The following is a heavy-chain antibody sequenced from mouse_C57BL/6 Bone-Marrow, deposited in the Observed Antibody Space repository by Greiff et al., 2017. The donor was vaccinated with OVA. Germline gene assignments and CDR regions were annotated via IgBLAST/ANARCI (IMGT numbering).Heavy chain of an antibody. Sequence: QVQLQQPGAELVKPGASVKLSCKASGYTFTSYWMQWVKQRPGQGLEWIGEIDPSDRYTNYNQKFKGKATLTVDTSSSTAYMQLSSLTSEDSAVYYCAREGLGRDLDYWGQGTTLTVSS. J-gene: IGHJ2*01. CDR3: AREGLGRDLDY. V-gene: IGHV1-50*01. D-gene: IGHD4-1*01. CDR2: IDPSDRYT. CDR1: GYTFTSYW.